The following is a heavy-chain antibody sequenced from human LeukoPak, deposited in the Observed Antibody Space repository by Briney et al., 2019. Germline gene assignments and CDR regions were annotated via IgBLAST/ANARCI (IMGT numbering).Heavy chain of an antibody. CDR3: ARGLRSWVTATIPGV. CDR1: GFTFSSYS. CDR2: ISSSSSYI. J-gene: IGHJ6*04. V-gene: IGHV3-21*01. D-gene: IGHD2-21*02. Sequence: GGSLRLSCAASGFTFSSYSMNWVRQAPGKGLEWVSSISSSSSYIYNADSVKGRFTISRDNAKNSLYLQMSSLRAEDTAVYYCARGLRSWVTATIPGVWGKGTTVTVSS.